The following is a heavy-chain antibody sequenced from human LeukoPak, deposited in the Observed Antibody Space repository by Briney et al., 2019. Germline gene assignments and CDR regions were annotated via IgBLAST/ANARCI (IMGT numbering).Heavy chain of an antibody. CDR2: ISYDGSNK. J-gene: IGHJ6*02. D-gene: IGHD6-13*01. V-gene: IGHV3-30*03. Sequence: GGSLRLSCAASGFTFSSYGMHWVRQAPGKGLEWVAVISYDGSNKYYADSVKGRFTISRDNSKNTLYLQMNSLRAEDTAVYYCARVRYTSSWFIGAMDVWGQGTTVTVSS. CDR1: GFTFSSYG. CDR3: ARVRYTSSWFIGAMDV.